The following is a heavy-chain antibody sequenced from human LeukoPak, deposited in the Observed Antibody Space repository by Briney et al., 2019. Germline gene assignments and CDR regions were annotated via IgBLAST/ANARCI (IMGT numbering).Heavy chain of an antibody. CDR1: GFTFSSYE. CDR2: ISSSGSTI. V-gene: IGHV3-48*03. D-gene: IGHD1-1*01. Sequence: GGSLRLSCAASGFTFSSYEMNWVRQAPGKGLEWVSYISSSGSTIYYADSVKGRFTISRDNAKNSLYLQMNSLRAEDTAVYYCAREAGTTGDDAFDIWGQGTMVTVSS. CDR3: AREAGTTGDDAFDI. J-gene: IGHJ3*02.